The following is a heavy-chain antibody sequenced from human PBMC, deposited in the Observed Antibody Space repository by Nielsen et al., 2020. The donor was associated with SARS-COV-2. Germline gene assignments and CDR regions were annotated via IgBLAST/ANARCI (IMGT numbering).Heavy chain of an antibody. Sequence: GESLKISCAASGFTFSSCDMHWVRQAPGKGLEWVANIKQDGSEKYYVDSVKGRFTISRDNAKNSLYLQMNSLRAEDTAVYYCAREGTHYDFWSGYYLDNWFDPWGQGTLVTVSS. J-gene: IGHJ5*02. D-gene: IGHD3-3*01. CDR1: GFTFSSCD. V-gene: IGHV3-7*01. CDR2: IKQDGSEK. CDR3: AREGTHYDFWSGYYLDNWFDP.